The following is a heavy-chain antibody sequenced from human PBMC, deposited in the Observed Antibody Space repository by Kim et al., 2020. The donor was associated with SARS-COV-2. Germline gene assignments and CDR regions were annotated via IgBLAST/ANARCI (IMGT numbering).Heavy chain of an antibody. CDR2: IIPVFGMS. CDR1: GGTFSKYA. Sequence: SVKVSCAASGGTFSKYAINWVRQAPGQGLEWMGRIIPVFGMSNYARKYEGRVTITADKSTNTAYMALSNLRSEDTAVYYCARSGNISASGTSVKYHYY. J-gene: IGHJ6*03. D-gene: IGHD1-1*01. CDR3: ARSGNISASGTSVKYHYY. V-gene: IGHV1-69*04.